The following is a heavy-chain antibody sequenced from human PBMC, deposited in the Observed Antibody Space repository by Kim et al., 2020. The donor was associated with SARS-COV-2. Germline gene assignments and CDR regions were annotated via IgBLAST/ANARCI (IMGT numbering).Heavy chain of an antibody. CDR2: INHSGST. J-gene: IGHJ4*02. Sequence: SETLSLTCAVYGGSFSGYYWSWIRQPPGKGLEWIGEINHSGSTNYNPSLKSRVTISVDTSKNQFSLKLSSVTAADTAVYYCALEMRGARQVYWGQGTLVTVSS. D-gene: IGHD3-3*01. V-gene: IGHV4-34*01. CDR3: ALEMRGARQVY. CDR1: GGSFSGYY.